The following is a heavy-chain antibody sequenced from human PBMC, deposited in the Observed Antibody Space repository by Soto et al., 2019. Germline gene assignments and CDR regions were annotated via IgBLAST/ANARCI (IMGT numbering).Heavy chain of an antibody. CDR2: INPTSGGT. CDR1: GYTFTGYY. J-gene: IGHJ3*01. CDR3: ARGFGMNSWNKARNPFDL. V-gene: IGHV1-2*04. Sequence: QVQLVQAEAEVRQPGASVKVCCTASGYTFTGYYLHWLRQAPGQGLEWMGWINPTSGGTRYAQKFQGWVTVTRDTSNRTAYMEVTSLKFADTAVYFCARGFGMNSWNKARNPFDLWCQGTLVTVSS. D-gene: IGHD1-26*01.